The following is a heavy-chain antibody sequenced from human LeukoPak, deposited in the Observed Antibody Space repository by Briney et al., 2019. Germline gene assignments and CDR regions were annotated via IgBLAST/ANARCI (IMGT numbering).Heavy chain of an antibody. V-gene: IGHV4-34*01. Sequence: PSETLSLTCAVYGGSFSGYYWSWIRQPPGKGLEWIGEINHSGSTNYNPSLKSRVTLSVDTSKNQFSLKLSSVTAADTAVYYCARASRKFDYWGQGTLVTVSS. CDR2: INHSGST. CDR3: ARASRKFDY. CDR1: GGSFSGYY. J-gene: IGHJ4*02.